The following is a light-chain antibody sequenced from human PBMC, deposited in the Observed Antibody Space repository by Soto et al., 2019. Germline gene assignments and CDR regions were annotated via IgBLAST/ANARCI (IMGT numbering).Light chain of an antibody. J-gene: IGKJ5*01. CDR2: DAS. CDR3: QQYNSYSIT. CDR1: QIISSW. Sequence: IQLTQSPSSLSASVGDRFTITCRASQIISSWLAWYQQKPGKAPKLLIYDASSLESGVPSRFSGSGSGTEFTLTISSLQPDDFATYYCQQYNSYSITFGQGTRLEIK. V-gene: IGKV1-5*01.